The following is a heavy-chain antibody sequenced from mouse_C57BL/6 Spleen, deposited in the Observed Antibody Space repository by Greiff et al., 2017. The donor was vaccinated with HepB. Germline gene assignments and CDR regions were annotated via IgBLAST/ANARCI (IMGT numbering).Heavy chain of an antibody. Sequence: DVQLVESGGGLVQPGGSLKLSCAASGFTFSDYYMYWVRQTPEKRLEWVAYISNGGGSTYYPDTVKGRFTISRDNAKNTLYLQMSRLKSEDTAMYYCARGTVVAPYAMDYWGQGTSVTVSS. D-gene: IGHD1-1*01. CDR2: ISNGGGST. CDR1: GFTFSDYY. V-gene: IGHV5-12*01. J-gene: IGHJ4*01. CDR3: ARGTVVAPYAMDY.